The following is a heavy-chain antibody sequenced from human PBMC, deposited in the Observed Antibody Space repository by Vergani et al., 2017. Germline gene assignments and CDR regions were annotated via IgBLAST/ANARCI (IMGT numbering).Heavy chain of an antibody. Sequence: EVLLVESGGDLVQPGGSLRLSCEASGFNFQIYWMGWVRQTAEKGLEWVANIKQDGSEDYYVDSVKGRFTITRDNAKKFIYLQMNSLRADNTAVYYCVRGSLDTIYNWFNPWGKGTRVTVSS. J-gene: IGHJ5*01. CDR3: VRGSLDTIYNWFNP. CDR1: GFNFQIYW. D-gene: IGHD5-18*01. V-gene: IGHV3-7*01. CDR2: IKQDGSED.